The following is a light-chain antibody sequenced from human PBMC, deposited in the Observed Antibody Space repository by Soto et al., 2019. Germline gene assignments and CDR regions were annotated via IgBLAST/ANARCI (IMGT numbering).Light chain of an antibody. Sequence: QSALTQPASVSGSPGQSITISCTGTSSDVGGYRYISWYQQHPGKAPKLMIYEVTNRSSGVSNRFSGSKSGNTASLTISGLQAEDEADYYCSSYTSSDTVLFGGGTKLTVL. J-gene: IGLJ2*01. CDR3: SSYTSSDTVL. CDR1: SSDVGGYRY. V-gene: IGLV2-14*01. CDR2: EVT.